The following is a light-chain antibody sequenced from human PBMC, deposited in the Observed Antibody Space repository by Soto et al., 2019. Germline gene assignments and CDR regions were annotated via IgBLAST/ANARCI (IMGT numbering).Light chain of an antibody. CDR1: QSVSSN. J-gene: IGKJ1*01. V-gene: IGKV3-15*01. CDR2: GAS. CDR3: QQYNTFWT. Sequence: EIVMTQSPATLSVSPGERATLSCRASQSVSSNLAWYQQKPGQAPRLLIYGASTRATGIPARFSGSGSGTEFTLTISSLQPDDFATYYCQQYNTFWTFGPGTKVDI.